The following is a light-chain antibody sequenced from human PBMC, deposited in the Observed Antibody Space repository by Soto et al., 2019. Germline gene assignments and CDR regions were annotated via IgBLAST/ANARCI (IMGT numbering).Light chain of an antibody. CDR3: QQYGKYST. CDR1: QSISDS. CDR2: DAS. J-gene: IGKJ1*01. V-gene: IGKV1-5*01. Sequence: IQMPQSPSTLPASVGDTVPITCRASQSISDSVAWYQQKPGKAPNLLIYDASTLRGGVPSRCGGSGAGTEFTLTVTSLQPEDFATYCCQQYGKYSTFGHGTKVDIK.